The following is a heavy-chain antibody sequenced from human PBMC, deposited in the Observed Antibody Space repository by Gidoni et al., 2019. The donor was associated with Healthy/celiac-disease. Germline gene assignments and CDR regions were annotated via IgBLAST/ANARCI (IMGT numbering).Heavy chain of an antibody. CDR3: AKDRPLGYCSSTSCSHFDY. D-gene: IGHD2-2*01. V-gene: IGHV3-23*01. CDR1: GFTFSSYA. Sequence: EVQLLESGGGLVQPGGSLRLSCAASGFTFSSYAMRWVRQAPGKGLEWVSAISGSGGSTYYADSVKGRFTISRDNSKNTLYLQMNSLRAEDTAVYYCAKDRPLGYCSSTSCSHFDYWGQGTLVTVSS. CDR2: ISGSGGST. J-gene: IGHJ4*02.